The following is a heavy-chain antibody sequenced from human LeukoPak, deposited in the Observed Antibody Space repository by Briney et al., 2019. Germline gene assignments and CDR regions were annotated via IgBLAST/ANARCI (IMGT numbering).Heavy chain of an antibody. CDR1: TFTFNKAW. D-gene: IGHD5-18*01. J-gene: IGHJ5*02. V-gene: IGHV3-15*07. Sequence: GGSLRLSCTVSTFTFNKAWMNWVRQSPGKGLEWVARIKSQPHGGTTDYAAAVKGRFTISRDDSKSTLYLQMNSLRSEDTAVYYCARTYSYRNWFDPWGQGTLVTVSS. CDR3: ARTYSYRNWFDP. CDR2: IKSQPHGGTT.